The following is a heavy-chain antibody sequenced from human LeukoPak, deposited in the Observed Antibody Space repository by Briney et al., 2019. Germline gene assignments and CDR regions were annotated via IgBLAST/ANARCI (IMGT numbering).Heavy chain of an antibody. CDR1: GGSISSSSYY. Sequence: SETLSLTCTVSGGSISSSSYYWGWIRQPPGKGLEWIGSIYYSGSTYYNPSLKSRVTISVDTSKNQFSLKLSSVTAADTAVYYCARVGLGEVVPAALNWFGPWGQGTLVTVSS. CDR2: IYYSGST. J-gene: IGHJ5*02. D-gene: IGHD2-2*01. V-gene: IGHV4-39*07. CDR3: ARVGLGEVVPAALNWFGP.